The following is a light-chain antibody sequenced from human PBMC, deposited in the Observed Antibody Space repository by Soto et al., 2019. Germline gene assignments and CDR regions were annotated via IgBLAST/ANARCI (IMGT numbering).Light chain of an antibody. CDR3: QQYNNWPRT. Sequence: ERVMTQSPATLSVSPGERATLSCRASQSVSSNLAWYPQKPGQAPRLLIYGASTRATGIPARFSGSGSGTEFTLTISSLQSEDFAVYYCQQYNNWPRTFGQGTKVEIK. J-gene: IGKJ1*01. CDR2: GAS. CDR1: QSVSSN. V-gene: IGKV3-15*01.